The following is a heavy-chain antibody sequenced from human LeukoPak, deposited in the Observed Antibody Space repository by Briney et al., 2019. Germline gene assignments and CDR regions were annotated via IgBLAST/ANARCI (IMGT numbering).Heavy chain of an antibody. CDR3: ARAYDIFTGDAFDI. V-gene: IGHV4-39*07. Sequence: SETLSVNCTVSGGSISSSSYYWGWIRQPPGKGLEWIGSIYYSGSTYYNPSLKSRVTISVDTSKNQFSLKLSSVTAADTAVYYCARAYDIFTGDAFDIWGQGTMVTVSS. CDR1: GGSISSSSYY. D-gene: IGHD3-9*01. CDR2: IYYSGST. J-gene: IGHJ3*02.